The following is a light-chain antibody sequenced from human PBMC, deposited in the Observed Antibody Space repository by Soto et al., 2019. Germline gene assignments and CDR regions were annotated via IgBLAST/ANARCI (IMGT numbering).Light chain of an antibody. CDR3: CSYSRITTYV. V-gene: IGLV2-14*03. Sequence: QSALTQPASMSGSPGQSITISCAGTSSDVGPYNYVSWYQQHPGKAPKLMIYDVSNRPSGVSDRFSGSKSGNTASLTISGLQAEDRADYYCCSYSRITTYVFGTGTKLTVL. CDR1: SSDVGPYNY. CDR2: DVS. J-gene: IGLJ1*01.